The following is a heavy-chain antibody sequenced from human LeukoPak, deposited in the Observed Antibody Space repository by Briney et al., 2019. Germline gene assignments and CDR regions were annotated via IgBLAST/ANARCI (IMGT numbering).Heavy chain of an antibody. CDR1: GFTFSSYS. J-gene: IGHJ5*02. Sequence: GGSLRLSCAASGFTFSSYSMNWVRQAPGKGLEWVSSISSSSSYIYYADSVKGRFTISRDNAKNSLYLQMNSLRAEDRAVYYCARGLEPDNWFDPWGQGTLVTVSS. CDR2: ISSSSSYI. CDR3: ARGLEPDNWFDP. D-gene: IGHD1-1*01. V-gene: IGHV3-21*01.